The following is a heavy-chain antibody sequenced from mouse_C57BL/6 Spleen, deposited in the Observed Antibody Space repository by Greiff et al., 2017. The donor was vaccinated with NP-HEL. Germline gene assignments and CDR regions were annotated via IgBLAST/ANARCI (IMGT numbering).Heavy chain of an antibody. D-gene: IGHD1-1*01. Sequence: SGAELVKPGASVKLSCTASGFNITDYYMHWVKQRTEQGLEWIGRIDPEDGETKYAPKFQGKATITADTSSNTAYLQLSSLTSEDTAVYYCARDYYGSSYENYAMDYWGQGTSVTVSS. CDR1: GFNITDYY. CDR2: IDPEDGET. J-gene: IGHJ4*01. CDR3: ARDYYGSSYENYAMDY. V-gene: IGHV14-2*01.